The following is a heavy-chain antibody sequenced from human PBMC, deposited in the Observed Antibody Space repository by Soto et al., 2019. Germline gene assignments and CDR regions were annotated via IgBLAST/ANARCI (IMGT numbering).Heavy chain of an antibody. V-gene: IGHV3-30*18. Sequence: QVQLVESGGGAVQPGRSLRLSCAASGFTFSSYGMHWVRQAPGKGLEWVAVISYDGSNKYYADSVKGRFTISRDNSKNTLYLQMNSLRAEDTAVYYCAKAPTHCSGGSCRLDVWGQGTTVTVSS. CDR3: AKAPTHCSGGSCRLDV. D-gene: IGHD2-15*01. CDR2: ISYDGSNK. J-gene: IGHJ6*02. CDR1: GFTFSSYG.